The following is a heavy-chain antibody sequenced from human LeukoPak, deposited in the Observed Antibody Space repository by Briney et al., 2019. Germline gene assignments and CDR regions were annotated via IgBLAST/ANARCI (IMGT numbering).Heavy chain of an antibody. J-gene: IGHJ6*03. V-gene: IGHV3-21*01. CDR2: INSGSTYM. CDR1: GFDFSGYS. D-gene: IGHD1-1*01. CDR3: ARVEATTGRNYHYYYMDV. Sequence: GGSLRLSCGASGFDFSGYSMNWVRQAPGKGLEWVASINSGSTYMYYGDSVKGRFTISRDNAKNSLHLQMDSLRVEDTAVYFCARVEATTGRNYHYYYMDVWGKGTTVTVSS.